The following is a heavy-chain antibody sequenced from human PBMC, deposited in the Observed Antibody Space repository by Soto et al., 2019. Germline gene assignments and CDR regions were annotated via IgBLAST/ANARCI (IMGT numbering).Heavy chain of an antibody. CDR1: GYTFTSYY. Sequence: GASVKVSCKASGYTFTSYYMHWVLQAPGQGLEWMGIINPSGGSTSYAQKFQGRVTMTRDTSTSTVYMELSSLRSEDTAVYYCAREIPMGRQLLHMDVWGQGTTVTVSS. CDR2: INPSGGST. V-gene: IGHV1-46*01. D-gene: IGHD2-2*01. J-gene: IGHJ6*02. CDR3: AREIPMGRQLLHMDV.